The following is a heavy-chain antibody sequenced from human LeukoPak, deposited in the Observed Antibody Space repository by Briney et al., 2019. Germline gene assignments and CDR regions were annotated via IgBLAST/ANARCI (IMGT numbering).Heavy chain of an antibody. V-gene: IGHV5-51*01. Sequence: GESLKTSCKSFGYNFTTYWNGWVRQLPGKGLEGMGIIYPGDSDGRYSPSFQGRVTISADKSISTAYLQWSSLKASDTAMYYCATPTARTIGEYFFDYWGQGTLVIVSS. CDR3: ATPTARTIGEYFFDY. CDR2: IYPGDSDG. D-gene: IGHD1-1*01. J-gene: IGHJ4*02. CDR1: GYNFTTYW.